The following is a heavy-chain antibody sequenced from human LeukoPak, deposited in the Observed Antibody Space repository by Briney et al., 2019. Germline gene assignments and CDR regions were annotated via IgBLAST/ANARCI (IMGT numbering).Heavy chain of an antibody. CDR2: INHSGST. D-gene: IGHD6-19*01. Sequence: SETLSLTCAVYGGSFSGYYWSWIRQPPGKGPEWIGEINHSGSTNYNPSLKSRVTISVDTSKNQFSLKLSSVTAADTAVYYCAKTSGWPYQHWGQGTLVTVSS. CDR1: GGSFSGYY. V-gene: IGHV4-34*01. CDR3: AKTSGWPYQH. J-gene: IGHJ1*01.